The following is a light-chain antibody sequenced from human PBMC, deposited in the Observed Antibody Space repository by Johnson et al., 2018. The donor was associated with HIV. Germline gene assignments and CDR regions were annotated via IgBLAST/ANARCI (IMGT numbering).Light chain of an antibody. CDR3: GTWDSSLSAYV. V-gene: IGLV1-51*01. CDR2: DNN. CDR1: TSKIGNNY. J-gene: IGLJ1*01. Sequence: SVLTQPPSVSAAPGQKVTISCSGSTSKIGNNYVSWYQHLPGAAPKLIIYDNNKRPSGIPDRFSGSKSGTSATLGITGLQTGDEADYYCGTWDSSLSAYVFGTGTRVTVL.